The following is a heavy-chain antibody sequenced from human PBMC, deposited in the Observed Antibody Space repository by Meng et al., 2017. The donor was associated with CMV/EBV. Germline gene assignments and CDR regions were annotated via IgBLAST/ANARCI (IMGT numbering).Heavy chain of an antibody. J-gene: IGHJ4*02. CDR1: GYTFTNYY. V-gene: IGHV1-46*01. CDR3: ARVFIGYFDY. CDR2: INPSGGST. Sequence: ASVKVSCKASGYTFTNYYMHWVRQAPGQGLEWMGIINPSGGSTSYAQKFQGRVTVTRDTSTSTVYMELSSLRSEDTAVYYCARVFIGYFDYWGQGTLVTVSS.